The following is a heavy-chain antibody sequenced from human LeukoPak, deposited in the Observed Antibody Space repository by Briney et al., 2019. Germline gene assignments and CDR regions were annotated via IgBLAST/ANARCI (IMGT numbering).Heavy chain of an antibody. CDR3: AKDSLGPLLWFGELLPHFDY. CDR2: ISYDGSNK. CDR1: GFTFSSYG. Sequence: PGRSLRLSCAASGFTFSSYGMHWVRQAPGKGLEWVAVISYDGSNKYYADSVKGRFTISRDNSKNPQYLQMNSLRAEDTAVYYCAKDSLGPLLWFGELLPHFDYWGQGTLVTVSS. J-gene: IGHJ4*02. V-gene: IGHV3-30*18. D-gene: IGHD3-10*01.